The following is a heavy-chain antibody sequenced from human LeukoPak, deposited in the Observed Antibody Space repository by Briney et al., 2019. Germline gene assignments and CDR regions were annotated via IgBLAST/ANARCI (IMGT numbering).Heavy chain of an antibody. CDR3: ARDFRGSVDAFDI. CDR1: GGSISDYY. CDR2: IYYSGRT. Sequence: NSSETLSLTCTVSGGSISDYYWNWMRQPPGKGLEWIGYIYYSGRTNYNPSLKSRVSISVDTSKNQFSLKLSSVTAADTAVYYCARDFRGSVDAFDIWGQGTMVAVSS. J-gene: IGHJ3*02. V-gene: IGHV4-59*01.